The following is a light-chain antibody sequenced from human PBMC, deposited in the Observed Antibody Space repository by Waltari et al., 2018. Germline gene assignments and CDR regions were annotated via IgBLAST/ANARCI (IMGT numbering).Light chain of an antibody. CDR3: SSYTSSSTFTVV. CDR1: SSDVGGYNY. V-gene: IGLV2-14*01. CDR2: EVT. J-gene: IGLJ2*01. Sequence: QSALTQPASVSVSPGQSLTISCTGTSSDVGGYNYVSWYQQHPGKAPKLIIYEVTNRPSGVSTRLSGSKSGNTAPMTIPGLQAGDEADYYCSSYTSSSTFTVVFGGGTKLTVL.